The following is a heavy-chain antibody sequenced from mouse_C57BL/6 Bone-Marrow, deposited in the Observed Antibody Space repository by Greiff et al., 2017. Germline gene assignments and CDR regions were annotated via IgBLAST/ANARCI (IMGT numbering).Heavy chain of an antibody. CDR3: AGEEYYSNYVWYFDV. V-gene: IGHV5-4*01. CDR2: ISDGGSYT. D-gene: IGHD2-5*01. J-gene: IGHJ1*03. Sequence: EVMLVESGGGLVKPGGSLKLSCAASGFTFSSYAMSWVRQTPEKRLEWVATISDGGSYTYYPDNVKGRFTISRDNAKNNLYLQMSHLKSEDTAMYYCAGEEYYSNYVWYFDVWGTGTTVTVSS. CDR1: GFTFSSYA.